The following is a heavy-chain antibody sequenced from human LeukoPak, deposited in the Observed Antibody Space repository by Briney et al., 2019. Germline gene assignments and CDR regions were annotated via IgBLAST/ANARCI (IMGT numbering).Heavy chain of an antibody. D-gene: IGHD4/OR15-4a*01. J-gene: IGHJ4*02. V-gene: IGHV3-23*01. CDR1: GFTFSSYA. CDR2: ISGSGGST. CDR3: ARRAGAYSHPYDY. Sequence: GGSLRLSCAASGFTFSSYAMSWVRQAPGKGLEWVSGISGSGGSTYYADSVKGRFTISRDNSKNTLYLQMNSLRAEDTAVYYCARRAGAYSHPYDYWGQGTLVTVSS.